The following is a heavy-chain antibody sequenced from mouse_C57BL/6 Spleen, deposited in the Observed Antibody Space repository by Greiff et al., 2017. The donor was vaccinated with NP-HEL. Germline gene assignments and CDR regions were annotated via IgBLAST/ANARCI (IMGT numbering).Heavy chain of an antibody. V-gene: IGHV1-81*01. CDR2: IYPRSGNT. CDR1: GYTFTSYG. CDR3: AAGGVVATDWYFDV. J-gene: IGHJ1*03. Sequence: QVQLQQSGAELARPGASVKLSCKASGYTFTSYGISWVKQRTGQGLEWIGEIYPRSGNTYYNEKFKGKATLTADKSSSTAYMELRSLTSEDSAVYFCAAGGVVATDWYFDVWGTGTTVTVSS. D-gene: IGHD1-1*01.